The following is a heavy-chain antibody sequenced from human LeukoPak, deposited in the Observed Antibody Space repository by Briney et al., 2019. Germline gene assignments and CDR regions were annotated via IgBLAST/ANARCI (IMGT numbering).Heavy chain of an antibody. CDR2: ISNSGGSA. V-gene: IGHV3-23*01. J-gene: IGHJ4*02. D-gene: IGHD3-16*02. CDR3: AKGLRLGELSSGFDY. CDR1: GFTFSNYA. Sequence: GGSLRLSCGASGFTFSNYAMNWVRQAPGKGLEWVSGISNSGGSAYYADSVKGRFTTSRDNSRNTLYLQMNSLRAEDTAVYYCAKGLRLGELSSGFDYWGQGTLVTVSS.